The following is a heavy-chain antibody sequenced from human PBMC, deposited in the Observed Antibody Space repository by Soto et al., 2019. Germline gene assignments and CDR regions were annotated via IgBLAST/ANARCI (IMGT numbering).Heavy chain of an antibody. CDR2: ISGSGGST. CDR3: SEVKGWFYYLDAFDI. J-gene: IGHJ3*02. Sequence: EVQLLESGGGLVQPGGSLRLSCAASGFTFSSYAMSWVRQAPGKGLEWVSAISGSGGSTYYADSVKGRFTISRDNSKNQLYLQMNRFKAGDTAVIYFSEVKGWFYYLDAFDIWGQGTMVTVSS. CDR1: GFTFSSYA. V-gene: IGHV3-23*01. D-gene: IGHD3-22*01.